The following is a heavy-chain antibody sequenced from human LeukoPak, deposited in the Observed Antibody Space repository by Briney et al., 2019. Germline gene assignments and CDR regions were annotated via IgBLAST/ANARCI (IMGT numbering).Heavy chain of an antibody. D-gene: IGHD6-6*01. Sequence: GGSLRLSCAASGLAFSAYKMHWVRQAPRKGLVWVSRISTDGYTTDYADFVQGRFTASRDNTKNTWSLEMNSLRAEDTAVYYCARDGTYSSSSFDYWGQGTLVTVSS. CDR1: GLAFSAYK. CDR3: ARDGTYSSSSFDY. V-gene: IGHV3-74*01. CDR2: ISTDGYTT. J-gene: IGHJ4*02.